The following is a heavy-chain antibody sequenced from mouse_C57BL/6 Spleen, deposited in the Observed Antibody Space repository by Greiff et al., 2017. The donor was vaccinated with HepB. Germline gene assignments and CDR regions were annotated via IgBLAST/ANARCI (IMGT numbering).Heavy chain of an antibody. CDR1: GFTFSDYG. CDR3: ANYYGRAMDY. D-gene: IGHD1-1*01. CDR2: ISSGSSTI. J-gene: IGHJ4*01. V-gene: IGHV5-17*01. Sequence: EVKVVESGGGLVKPGGSLKLSCAASGFTFSDYGMHWVRQAPEKGLEWVAYISSGSSTIYYADTVKGRFTISRDNAKNTLFLQMTSLRSEDTAMYYCANYYGRAMDYWGQGTSVTVSS.